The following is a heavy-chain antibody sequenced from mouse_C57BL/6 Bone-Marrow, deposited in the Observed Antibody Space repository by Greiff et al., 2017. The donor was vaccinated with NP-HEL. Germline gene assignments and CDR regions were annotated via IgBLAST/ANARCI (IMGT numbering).Heavy chain of an antibody. Sequence: EVKVVESGGGLVQPGGSLKLSCAASGFTFSDYGMAWVRQAPRKGPEWVAFISNLAYSIYYADTVTGRCTITRENDKNTLYLEMSSLRSEDTAMYYCARHYRNYFAYWGQGTLVTVSA. CDR2: ISNLAYSI. CDR1: GFTFSDYG. D-gene: IGHD2-5*01. J-gene: IGHJ3*01. CDR3: ARHYRNYFAY. V-gene: IGHV5-15*01.